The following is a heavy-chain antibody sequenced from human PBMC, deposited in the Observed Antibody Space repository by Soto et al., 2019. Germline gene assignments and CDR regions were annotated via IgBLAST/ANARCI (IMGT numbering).Heavy chain of an antibody. D-gene: IGHD3-3*01. V-gene: IGHV1-18*04. J-gene: IGHJ4*02. CDR3: ARAGITVFGVVIMPGDY. Sequence: QVQLVQSGAEVKKPGASVKVSCKASGYTFTSYGISWVRQAPGQGLEWMGWISAYNGNTNYAQKHQGRVTMTTDSSTRTAHMELRSLRSDDTAVYYCARAGITVFGVVIMPGDYWGQGTLVTVSS. CDR2: ISAYNGNT. CDR1: GYTFTSYG.